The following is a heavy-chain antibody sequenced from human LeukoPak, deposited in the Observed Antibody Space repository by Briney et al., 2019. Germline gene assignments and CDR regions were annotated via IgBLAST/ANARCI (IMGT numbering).Heavy chain of an antibody. D-gene: IGHD3-3*01. V-gene: IGHV3-74*01. CDR2: INSDGSST. Sequence: GGSLRLSCAASGFTFSSYWMHWVRQAPGKGLVWVSRINSDGSSTSYADSVKGRFTISRDNAKNTLYLQMNSLRAEDTAVYYCASPILTILKNTRDYWGQGTLVTVSS. CDR1: GFTFSSYW. J-gene: IGHJ4*02. CDR3: ASPILTILKNTRDY.